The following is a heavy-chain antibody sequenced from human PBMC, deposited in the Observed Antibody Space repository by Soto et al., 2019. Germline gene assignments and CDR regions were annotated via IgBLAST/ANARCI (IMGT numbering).Heavy chain of an antibody. CDR1: GYSFTSYW. D-gene: IGHD6-13*01. V-gene: IGHV5-10-1*01. CDR3: AREGRIAAAGLPYYYYGMDV. J-gene: IGHJ6*02. CDR2: IDPSDSYT. Sequence: GESLKISCKGSGYSFTSYWISWVRQMPGKGLEWTGRIDPSDSYTNYSPSFQGHVTISADKSISTAYLQWSSLKASDTAMYYCAREGRIAAAGLPYYYYGMDVWGQGTTVTVSS.